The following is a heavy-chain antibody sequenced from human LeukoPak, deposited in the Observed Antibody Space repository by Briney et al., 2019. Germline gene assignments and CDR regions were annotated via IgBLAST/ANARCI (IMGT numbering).Heavy chain of an antibody. CDR1: GFTFSTYW. J-gene: IGHJ6*03. V-gene: IGHV3-7*01. D-gene: IGHD2-15*01. Sequence: GGSLRLSCAASGFTFSTYWMNWVRQAPGKGLEWVANIKPDGRETYYVDSVKGRFTISRDNAKSSLYLQMNSLRAGDTAVYYCARGARGGYYYMDVWGKGTTVTVSS. CDR2: IKPDGRET. CDR3: ARGARGGYYYMDV.